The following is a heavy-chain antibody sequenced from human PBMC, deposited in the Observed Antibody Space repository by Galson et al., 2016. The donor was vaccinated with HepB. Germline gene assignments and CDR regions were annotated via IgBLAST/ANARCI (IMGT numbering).Heavy chain of an antibody. CDR2: ISPNGGTT. V-gene: IGHV3-48*02. J-gene: IGHJ4*02. CDR3: ARGLPFHSSGWYFDY. Sequence: SLRLSCAASGFTFSSYNMKWVRQTPGKGLEWVSYISPNGGTTYYADSVKGPFTISGDNARNSLYLQMNNLRDEDSAVYYCARGLPFHSSGWYFDYWGQGTLVAVSS. CDR1: GFTFSSYN. D-gene: IGHD6-19*01.